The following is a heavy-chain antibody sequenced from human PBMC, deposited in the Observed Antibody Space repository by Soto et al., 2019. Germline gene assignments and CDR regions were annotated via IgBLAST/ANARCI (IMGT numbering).Heavy chain of an antibody. J-gene: IGHJ4*02. D-gene: IGHD3-9*01. CDR1: GYTFTSYG. Sequence: ASVKVSCKASGYTFTSYGISWVRQAPGQGLEWIGWISVGNGNTNYAQKFQGRVTMTRDMSTSTAYMELSSLRSEDTAVYYCAADPYYDILTGYYMVVSWGQGTLVTVSS. V-gene: IGHV1-18*01. CDR3: AADPYYDILTGYYMVVS. CDR2: ISVGNGNT.